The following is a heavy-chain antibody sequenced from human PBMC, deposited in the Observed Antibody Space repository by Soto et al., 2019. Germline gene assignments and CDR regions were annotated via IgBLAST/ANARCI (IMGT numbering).Heavy chain of an antibody. V-gene: IGHV1-2*02. CDR2: IIPNSGGT. CDR3: ARGGYDILTGPLPYYYYYYGMDV. D-gene: IGHD3-9*01. J-gene: IGHJ6*02. CDR1: GGTFSRYA. Sequence: QVQLVQSGAEVKKPGSSVKVSCKASGGTFSRYAISWVRQAPGQGLEWMGGIIPNSGGTNYAQKFQGRVTMTRDTSISTAYMELSRLRSDDTAVYYCARGGYDILTGPLPYYYYYYGMDVWGQGTTVTVSS.